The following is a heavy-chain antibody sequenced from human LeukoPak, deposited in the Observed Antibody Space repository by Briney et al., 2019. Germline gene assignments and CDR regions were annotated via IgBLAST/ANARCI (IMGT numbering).Heavy chain of an antibody. Sequence: GASVKVACKASVYTFTSYGIAWVRQAPEQGLEWMGWISVYNGNTNYAQKFQGRVTMTRDTSISTAYMELSRLRSDDTAVYYCARDLLDYGDYQTDYWGQGTLVTVSS. J-gene: IGHJ4*02. D-gene: IGHD4-17*01. CDR3: ARDLLDYGDYQTDY. CDR2: ISVYNGNT. V-gene: IGHV1-18*01. CDR1: VYTFTSYG.